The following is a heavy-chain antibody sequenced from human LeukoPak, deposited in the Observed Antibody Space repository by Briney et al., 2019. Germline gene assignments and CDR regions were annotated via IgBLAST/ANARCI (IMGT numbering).Heavy chain of an antibody. Sequence: SETPSLTCAVYGGSFSGYYWSWIRQPPGKGLEWIGEINHSGSTNYNPSLKSRVTISVDTSKNQFSLKLSSVTAADTAVYYCARPYSSGWYGAHFDYWGQGTLVTVSS. CDR3: ARPYSSGWYGAHFDY. V-gene: IGHV4-34*01. J-gene: IGHJ4*02. CDR2: INHSGST. CDR1: GGSFSGYY. D-gene: IGHD6-19*01.